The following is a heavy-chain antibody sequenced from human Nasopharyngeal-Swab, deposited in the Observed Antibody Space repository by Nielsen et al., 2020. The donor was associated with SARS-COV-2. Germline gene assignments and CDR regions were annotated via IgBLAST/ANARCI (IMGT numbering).Heavy chain of an antibody. J-gene: IGHJ4*02. D-gene: IGHD1-26*01. CDR1: GFTLSSYG. V-gene: IGHV3-30*03. CDR2: ISYDGSNK. CDR3: ARAVGAGEFDY. Sequence: GESLKISCAASGFTLSSYGMHWVRQAPGKGLEWVAVISYDGSNKYYADSVKGRFTISRDNSKNTLYLQMNSLRAEDTAVYYCARAVGAGEFDYWGQGTLVTVSS.